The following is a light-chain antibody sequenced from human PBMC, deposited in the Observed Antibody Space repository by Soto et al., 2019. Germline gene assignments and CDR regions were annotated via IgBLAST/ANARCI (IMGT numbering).Light chain of an antibody. CDR1: QSVSIN. V-gene: IGKV3-15*01. Sequence: EIVMTQSPATLSVSPGARATLSCRASQSVSINLAWYQKKPGQAPRPLIYSTSTRATGFPARFSGSGSETEFTLTISSLQSEDFAVYFCQQYHHWPPRFGPGTKVDIK. CDR3: QQYHHWPPR. CDR2: STS. J-gene: IGKJ3*01.